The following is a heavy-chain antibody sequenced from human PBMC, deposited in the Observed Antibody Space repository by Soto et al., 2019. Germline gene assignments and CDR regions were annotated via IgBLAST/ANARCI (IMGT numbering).Heavy chain of an antibody. J-gene: IGHJ6*02. D-gene: IGHD5-18*01. CDR3: ARDLGYNNGPTYYYGMDV. CDR1: GGTCSSHG. Sequence: SVKVSCKASGGTCSSHGISWVRQAPGQGLEWMGGIIPIFGTAHYAQKFQGRVTITADESTSTAYMELSSLRSEDTAVYYCARDLGYNNGPTYYYGMDVWGQGTTVTVSS. V-gene: IGHV1-69*13. CDR2: IIPIFGTA.